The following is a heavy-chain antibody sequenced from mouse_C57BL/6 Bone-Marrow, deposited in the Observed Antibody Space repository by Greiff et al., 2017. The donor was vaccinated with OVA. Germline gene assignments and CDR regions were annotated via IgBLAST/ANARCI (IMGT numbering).Heavy chain of an antibody. CDR1: GFTFSDYG. J-gene: IGHJ2*01. CDR3: ARYYFDY. CDR2: ISSGSSTI. V-gene: IGHV5-17*01. Sequence: EVKLMESGGGLVKPGGSLKLSCAASGFTFSDYGMHWVRQAPEKGLEWVAYISSGSSTIYYADTVKGRFTISRDNAKNTLFLQMTGLRAEDTAMYYCARYYFDYWGQGTTLTVSS.